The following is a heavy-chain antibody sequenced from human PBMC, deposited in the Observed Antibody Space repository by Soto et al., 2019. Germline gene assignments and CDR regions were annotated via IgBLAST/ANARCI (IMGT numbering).Heavy chain of an antibody. CDR2: ISKNGSAK. J-gene: IGHJ4*02. CDR3: ARVDTYNTGWYDY. V-gene: IGHV3-11*01. CDR1: GFTFSDYY. Sequence: GGSLRLSCAASGFTFSDYYMSWIRQAPGKGLEWVSNISKNGSAKYYVDSVKGRFTISRDNAKNSLYLQMNSLRAEDTAVYYCARVDTYNTGWYDYWGQGTLVTVSS. D-gene: IGHD6-19*01.